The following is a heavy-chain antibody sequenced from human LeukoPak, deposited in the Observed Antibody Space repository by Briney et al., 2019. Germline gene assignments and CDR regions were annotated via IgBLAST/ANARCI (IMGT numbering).Heavy chain of an antibody. CDR1: GYTFTGYY. V-gene: IGHV1-2*02. Sequence: ASVKVSCKASGYTFTGYYMHWVRQAPGQGLEWMGWINPNSGGTNYAQKFQGRVTMTRDTSISTANMELSRLRSDDTAVYYCARDKIVATITRSYYYGMDVWGQGTTVTVSS. D-gene: IGHD5-12*01. CDR3: ARDKIVATITRSYYYGMDV. CDR2: INPNSGGT. J-gene: IGHJ6*02.